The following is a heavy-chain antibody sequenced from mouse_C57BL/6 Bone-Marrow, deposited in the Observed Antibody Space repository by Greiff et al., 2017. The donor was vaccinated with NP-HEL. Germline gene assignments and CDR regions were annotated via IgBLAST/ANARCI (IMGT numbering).Heavy chain of an antibody. CDR2: ISSGGSYT. V-gene: IGHV5-6*01. CDR3: ARRGLGAY. D-gene: IGHD3-3*01. CDR1: GFTFSSYG. J-gene: IGHJ3*01. Sequence: EVQLVESGGDLVKPGGSLKLSCAASGFTFSSYGMSWVRQTPDKRLEWVATISSGGSYTYYPDSVKGRFTISRDKAKNTLYLQMSSLKSEDTAMYYCARRGLGAYWGQGTLVTVSA.